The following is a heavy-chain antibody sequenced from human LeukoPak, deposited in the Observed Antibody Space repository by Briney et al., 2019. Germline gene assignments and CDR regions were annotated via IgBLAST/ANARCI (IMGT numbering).Heavy chain of an antibody. CDR2: IYHSGTT. J-gene: IGHJ4*02. Sequence: ASETLSLTCTVSGYSISSGYYWGWIRQPPGKGLEWIGSIYHSGTTYYNPSLKSRVTMSVDTSKNQFSLKLSSVTAADTAVYYCARGPTTVTRAFDYWGQGTLVTVSS. CDR3: ARGPTTVTRAFDY. D-gene: IGHD4-17*01. V-gene: IGHV4-38-2*02. CDR1: GYSISSGYY.